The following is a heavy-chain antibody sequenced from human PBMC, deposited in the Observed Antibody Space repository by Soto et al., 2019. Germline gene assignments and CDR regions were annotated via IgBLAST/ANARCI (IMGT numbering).Heavy chain of an antibody. Sequence: QVQLVQSGAEVKKPGSSVKVSCKASGGTFSNYAISWVRQAPGQGLEWMGGIIPIFGTANYAQKFQGRVTITADESTSTAYMELSSLRSEDTAVYYCACSSIAAVTFEWFDPWGQGTLVTVSS. CDR2: IIPIFGTA. J-gene: IGHJ5*02. D-gene: IGHD6-13*01. CDR1: GGTFSNYA. CDR3: ACSSIAAVTFEWFDP. V-gene: IGHV1-69*01.